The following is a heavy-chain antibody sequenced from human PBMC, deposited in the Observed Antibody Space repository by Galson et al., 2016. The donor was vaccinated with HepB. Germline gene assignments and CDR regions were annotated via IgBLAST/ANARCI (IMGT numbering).Heavy chain of an antibody. CDR1: GLTFNNYG. CDR3: ARIGVAGNRYYYGMDV. D-gene: IGHD6-13*01. Sequence: SLRLSCAASGLTFNNYGIHWVRQAPGKGLEWVAVISYDGSDKSYADSVKGRFTISRDNSKNTLYLQMNSLRPEDTGIYYCARIGVAGNRYYYGMDVWGQGTTVTVSS. J-gene: IGHJ6*02. CDR2: ISYDGSDK. V-gene: IGHV3-30*03.